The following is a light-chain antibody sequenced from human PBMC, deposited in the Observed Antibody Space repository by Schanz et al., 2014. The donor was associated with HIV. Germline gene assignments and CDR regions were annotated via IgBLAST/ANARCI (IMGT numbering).Light chain of an antibody. V-gene: IGLV2-18*02. CDR1: SSDVGGYNR. CDR2: EVS. J-gene: IGLJ2*01. Sequence: QSVLTQPPSVSGSPGQLVTISCTGTSSDVGGYNRVSWFQQSPGTAPKLMIYEVSDRPSGVPVRFFGSKSGNTVSLTISGLLTEDEGQYYCCSYADRNIVLFGGGTKLTVL. CDR3: CSYADRNIVL.